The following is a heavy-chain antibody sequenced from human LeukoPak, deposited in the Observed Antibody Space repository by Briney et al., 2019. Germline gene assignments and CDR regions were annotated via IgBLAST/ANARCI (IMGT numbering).Heavy chain of an antibody. J-gene: IGHJ4*02. CDR1: GFTFSTYA. CDR2: IRGSGIRT. CDR3: AKTRSSYYFDY. D-gene: IGHD2-2*01. Sequence: GGSLRLSCAASGFTFSTYAMSWVRQAAGKGLEWVSGIRGSGIRTYYADSVKGWFTISSDNSTNTLYLQMNRPRAEDTALYYSAKTRSSYYFDYWGQGTLVTVSS. V-gene: IGHV3-23*01.